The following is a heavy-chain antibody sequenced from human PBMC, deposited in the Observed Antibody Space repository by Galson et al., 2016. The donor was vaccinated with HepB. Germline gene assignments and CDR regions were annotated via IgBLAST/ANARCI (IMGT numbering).Heavy chain of an antibody. CDR3: ARSPLWGRPTFSS. CDR1: GDSVSSTGAS. Sequence: CAISGDSVSSTGASWNWIRQSPSRGLEWPGRTYYRSKWYNSYAVSVEGRITINPDTSKNQFSLQLNSVTPEDTAVYYCARSPLWGRPTFSSWGQGALVTVSS. CDR2: TYYRSKWYN. J-gene: IGHJ5*02. V-gene: IGHV6-1*01. D-gene: IGHD2/OR15-2a*01.